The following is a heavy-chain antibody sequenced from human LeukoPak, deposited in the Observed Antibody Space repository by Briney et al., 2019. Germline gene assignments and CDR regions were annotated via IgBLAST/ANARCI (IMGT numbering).Heavy chain of an antibody. CDR2: ISYDGSNK. CDR3: AKTGNYNWNGFDY. D-gene: IGHD1-20*01. CDR1: GFTFSTYG. V-gene: IGHV3-30*18. J-gene: IGHJ4*02. Sequence: GRSLRLSCAASGFTFSTYGMHWVRQAPGKGLEWVAIISYDGSNKYYADSVKGRFTISRDNSKNTLYLQMNSLRVEDSAVYYCAKTGNYNWNGFDYWGQGTLVTVSS.